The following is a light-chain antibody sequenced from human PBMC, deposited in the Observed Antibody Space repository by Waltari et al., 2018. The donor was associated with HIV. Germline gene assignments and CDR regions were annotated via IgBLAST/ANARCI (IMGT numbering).Light chain of an antibody. V-gene: IGLV1-47*01. J-gene: IGLJ2*01. CDR3: AAWDDSLSAVV. Sequence: SVLAQPPSVSGTPGQGVTISCSGSNSNIGSNHVYWYRQLPGSAPPLLIYNNTQRPSGVPARFSGSKSGTSASLAISGLRSEDEADYYCAAWDDSLSAVVFGGGTKLTVL. CDR1: NSNIGSNH. CDR2: NNT.